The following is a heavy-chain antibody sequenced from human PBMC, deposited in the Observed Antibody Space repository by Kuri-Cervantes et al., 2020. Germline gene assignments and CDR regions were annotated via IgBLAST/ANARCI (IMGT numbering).Heavy chain of an antibody. CDR3: ARDMGKKAAAGFDY. V-gene: IGHV3-48*03. D-gene: IGHD6-13*01. Sequence: GESLKISCAASGFTFSSYAMSWVRQAPGKGLEWVSAISSSGSTIYYADSVKGRFTISRDNAKNSLYLQMNSLRAEDTAVYYCARDMGKKAAAGFDYWGQGTLVTVSS. CDR2: ISSSGSTI. CDR1: GFTFSSYA. J-gene: IGHJ4*02.